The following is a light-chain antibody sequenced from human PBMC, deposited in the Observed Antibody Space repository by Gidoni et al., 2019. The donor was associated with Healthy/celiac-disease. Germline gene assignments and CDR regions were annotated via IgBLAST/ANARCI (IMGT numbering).Light chain of an antibody. Sequence: EIVSTQPPGILSLSPGERATLSCRASHSVSSSYLAWYQQKPGQAPRLLIYGASSRATGIPDRFSGSGSGTDFTLTISRLEPEDFAVYYCQQYGSSPPITFGQGTRLEIK. V-gene: IGKV3-20*01. J-gene: IGKJ5*01. CDR3: QQYGSSPPIT. CDR1: HSVSSSY. CDR2: GAS.